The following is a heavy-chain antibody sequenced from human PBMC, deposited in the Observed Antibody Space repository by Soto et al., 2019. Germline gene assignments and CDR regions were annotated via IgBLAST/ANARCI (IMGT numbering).Heavy chain of an antibody. CDR1: GYTFTDND. J-gene: IGHJ5*02. Sequence: ASGKVCCKDAGYTFTDNDINWVRQAPGQGLEWIGWMNTNTNTTDSAEVFEGRVSLTWDTSISTAYMQLNSLKIDDTAVYYCAREVDETSSLWLDPWGQGTLVPVSS. CDR2: MNTNTNTT. V-gene: IGHV1-8*01. CDR3: AREVDETSSLWLDP.